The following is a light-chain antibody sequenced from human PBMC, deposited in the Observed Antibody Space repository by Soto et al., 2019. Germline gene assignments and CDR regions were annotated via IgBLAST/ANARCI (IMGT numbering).Light chain of an antibody. CDR3: SSYAARNNWV. J-gene: IGLJ3*02. CDR1: SSDVGAYNH. Sequence: QSVLTQPPSASGSPGQSVTISCTGTSSDVGAYNHVSWYQQHPGKVPKLMIYEVNKRPSGVPDRFSGSKSGNTASLTVSGLQAEDEADYYCSSYAARNNWVFGGGTKLTVL. V-gene: IGLV2-8*01. CDR2: EVN.